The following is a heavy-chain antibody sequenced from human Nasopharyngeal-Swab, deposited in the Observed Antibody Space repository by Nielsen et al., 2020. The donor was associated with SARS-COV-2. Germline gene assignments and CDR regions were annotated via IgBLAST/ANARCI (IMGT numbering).Heavy chain of an antibody. D-gene: IGHD6-19*01. CDR2: IYSTGST. V-gene: IGHV4-39*07. CDR3: AREERGYSSGWYSSWFDP. J-gene: IGHJ5*02. Sequence: IRQVPGKAPEWIGLIYSTGSTYYNPSLKSRVTISVDTSKNQFSLRLTSVTAADTAVYYCAREERGYSSGWYSSWFDPWGQGTLVTVSS.